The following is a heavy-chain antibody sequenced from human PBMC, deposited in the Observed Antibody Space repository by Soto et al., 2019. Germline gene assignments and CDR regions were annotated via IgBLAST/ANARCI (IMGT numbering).Heavy chain of an antibody. CDR2: IYDSGNT. CDR1: SGSISGTTYS. Sequence: QLQLQESGSGLVKPSQTLALTCAVSSGSISGTTYSWSWIRQPPGKGLEWIGYIYDSGNTYYNPSLKSQFSISVDMSKNQFSLKLSSVTAADTAVYYCARGQGAAAGHSNFDYWGQGALVTVSS. D-gene: IGHD6-13*01. CDR3: ARGQGAAAGHSNFDY. J-gene: IGHJ4*02. V-gene: IGHV4-30-2*01.